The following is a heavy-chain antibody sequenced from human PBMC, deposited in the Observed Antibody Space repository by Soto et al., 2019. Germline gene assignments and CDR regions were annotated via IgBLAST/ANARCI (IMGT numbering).Heavy chain of an antibody. J-gene: IGHJ4*02. CDR1: GVTFSSYG. Sequence: GGSLRLSCAASGVTFSSYGMHWVRQAPGKGLEWVAVIWYDGSNKYYADSVKGRFTISRDNSKNTLYLQMNSLRAEDTAVYYCARDRPLRTFDYWGQGTLVTVSS. CDR2: IWYDGSNK. D-gene: IGHD3-16*01. V-gene: IGHV3-33*01. CDR3: ARDRPLRTFDY.